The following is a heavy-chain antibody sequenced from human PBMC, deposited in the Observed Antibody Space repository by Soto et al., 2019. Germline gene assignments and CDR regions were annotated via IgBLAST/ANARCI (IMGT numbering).Heavy chain of an antibody. CDR1: GGSISGYY. D-gene: IGHD3-3*01. V-gene: IGHV4-59*01. J-gene: IGHJ5*02. CDR2: IYYSGGT. CDR3: ARGPRSYYDFWSGYSTSNWFDP. Sequence: PSETLSLTCTVSGGSISGYYWSWIRQPPGKGLEWIGYIYYSGGTNYNPSLKSRVTISVDTSKNQFSLKLSSVTAADTAVYYCARGPRSYYDFWSGYSTSNWFDPWGQGTLVTVSS.